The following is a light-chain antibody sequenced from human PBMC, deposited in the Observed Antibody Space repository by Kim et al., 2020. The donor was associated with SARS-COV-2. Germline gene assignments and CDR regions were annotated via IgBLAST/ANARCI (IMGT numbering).Light chain of an antibody. V-gene: IGKV3-20*01. CDR3: QQYGTSPQT. J-gene: IGKJ1*01. CDR1: QSFTSNY. Sequence: EIVLTQSPGTLSLSPGERATLSCRASQSFTSNYLAWYQQRPGQAPRLLIYGASTRATGIPVRFSGSGSGTDFILTISRLEPEDFAVYYCQQYGTSPQTFGQGTKVDIK. CDR2: GAS.